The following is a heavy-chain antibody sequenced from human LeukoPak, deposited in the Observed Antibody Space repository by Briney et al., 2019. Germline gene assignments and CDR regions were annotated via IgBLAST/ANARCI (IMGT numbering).Heavy chain of an antibody. J-gene: IGHJ4*02. Sequence: GASVKVSCKASGYTFTSYYMHWVRQAPGQGLEWMGIINPSGGSTSYAQKFQGRVTMTRDTSTSTVYMELRSLRSDDTAVYYCARNPKKYYDFWSGYPFFDYWGQGTLVTVSS. V-gene: IGHV1-46*01. CDR1: GYTFTSYY. CDR2: INPSGGST. D-gene: IGHD3-3*01. CDR3: ARNPKKYYDFWSGYPFFDY.